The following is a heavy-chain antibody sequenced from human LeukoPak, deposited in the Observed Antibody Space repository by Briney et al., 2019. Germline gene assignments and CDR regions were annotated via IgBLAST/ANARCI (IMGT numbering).Heavy chain of an antibody. J-gene: IGHJ4*02. V-gene: IGHV1-2*02. Sequence: ASVKVSCKASGYTFTGYYMHWVRQAPGQGLEWMAWINPNSGGTYYAQNFHDRITMTRDTSISTAYMELSRQRSDDTAIYYCARANALYCSSTSCLFDYWGQGTLVTVSS. CDR3: ARANALYCSSTSCLFDY. D-gene: IGHD2-2*01. CDR1: GYTFTGYY. CDR2: INPNSGGT.